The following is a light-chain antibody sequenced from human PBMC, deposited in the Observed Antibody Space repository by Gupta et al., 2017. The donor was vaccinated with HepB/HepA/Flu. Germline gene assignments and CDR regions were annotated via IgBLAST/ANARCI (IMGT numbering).Light chain of an antibody. CDR2: TAS. CDR1: QNINKY. Sequence: DIQMTQSPSSLSASVGDRVTITCRASQNINKYLNWYQQKPGKAPKLLIYTASNLQSWVPSRFGGSGSWTDFTLTISSLQPEDFATYYCQRSYSTPWTFGQGTKVEVK. J-gene: IGKJ1*01. V-gene: IGKV1-39*01. CDR3: QRSYSTPWT.